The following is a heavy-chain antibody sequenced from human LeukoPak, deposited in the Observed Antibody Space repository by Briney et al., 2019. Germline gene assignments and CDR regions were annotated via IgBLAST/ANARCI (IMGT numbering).Heavy chain of an antibody. Sequence: GGSLRLSCAASGFTFSSYAMSWVRQAPGKGLEWVSGIGASGGSTYYADSVKGRFTISRDNSKNTLYLQMNSLRAEDTAVYYCARDHSSGWYFDYWGQGTLVTVSS. V-gene: IGHV3-23*01. CDR1: GFTFSSYA. CDR3: ARDHSSGWYFDY. CDR2: IGASGGST. J-gene: IGHJ4*02. D-gene: IGHD6-19*01.